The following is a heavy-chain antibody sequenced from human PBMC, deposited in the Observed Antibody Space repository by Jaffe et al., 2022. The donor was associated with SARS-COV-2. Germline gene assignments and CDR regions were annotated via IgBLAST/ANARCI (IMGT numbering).Heavy chain of an antibody. CDR1: GGTVSTDSFF. V-gene: IGHV4-39*01. J-gene: IGHJ4*02. Sequence: QLQLQESGPGLVKPSETLSLTCSVSGGTVSTDSFFWGWIRQSPRKELEWLASIFYSGSTYYNPSLKSRVTISVDTSNNQFSLKLKTVTAADTAVYYCARHWKAVGVDIDYWGQGTLVTVSS. D-gene: IGHD1-26*01. CDR2: IFYSGST. CDR3: ARHWKAVGVDIDY.